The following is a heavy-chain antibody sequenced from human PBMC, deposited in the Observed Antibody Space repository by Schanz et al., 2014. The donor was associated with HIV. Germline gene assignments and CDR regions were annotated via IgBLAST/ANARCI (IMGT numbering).Heavy chain of an antibody. CDR2: IYYDGTNK. J-gene: IGHJ4*02. V-gene: IGHV3-30*18. CDR1: GFTFSNYG. CDR3: AKPEYDSRGNSQSHFDY. D-gene: IGHD3-22*01. Sequence: QVQLVESGGGVVRPGKSLRLSCEASGFTFSNYGMHWVRQAPGKGLEWVALIYYDGTNKYYTDSVKGRFTISRDNSKNTLYLQMTTLRIDDTAVYYCAKPEYDSRGNSQSHFDYWGQGTLVTVSS.